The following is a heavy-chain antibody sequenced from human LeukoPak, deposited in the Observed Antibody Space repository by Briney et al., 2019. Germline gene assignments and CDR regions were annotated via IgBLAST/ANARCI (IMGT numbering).Heavy chain of an antibody. V-gene: IGHV4-59*08. J-gene: IGHJ4*02. CDR3: ATLRGASTAVFDX. D-gene: IGHD2-21*02. Sequence: AYIHYSGATNYTPSLKSRVTISVDTSKNQFSLKLSSVTAADTALYYCATLRGASTAVFDXXXQXTL. CDR2: IHYSGAT.